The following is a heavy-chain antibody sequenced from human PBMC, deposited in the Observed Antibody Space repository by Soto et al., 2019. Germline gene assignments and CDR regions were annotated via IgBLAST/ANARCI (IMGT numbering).Heavy chain of an antibody. D-gene: IGHD3-10*01. CDR3: AREPGRLLWFGESHPSLDWFDP. J-gene: IGHJ5*02. CDR2: ISSSSSYI. CDR1: GFTFSSYS. Sequence: VGPLRLSCAASGFTFSSYSMNWVRQAPGKGLEWVSSISSSSSYIYYADSVKGRFTISRDNAKNSLYLQMNSLRAEDTAVYYCAREPGRLLWFGESHPSLDWFDPWGQGTLVTVSS. V-gene: IGHV3-21*01.